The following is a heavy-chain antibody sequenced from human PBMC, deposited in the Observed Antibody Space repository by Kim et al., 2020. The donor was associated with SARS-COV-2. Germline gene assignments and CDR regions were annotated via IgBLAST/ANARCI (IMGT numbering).Heavy chain of an antibody. J-gene: IGHJ4*02. CDR2: INVGNGNT. Sequence: ASVKVSCKASGYTFTSHAMHWVRQAPGQRLEWMGFINVGNGNTKYSEKFQGRGTITRDTSASTAYMELSSLRSEDTALYYCARATGSGSYLLDFWGQGTLVTVSS. CDR1: GYTFTSHA. D-gene: IGHD3-10*01. V-gene: IGHV1-3*01. CDR3: ARATGSGSYLLDF.